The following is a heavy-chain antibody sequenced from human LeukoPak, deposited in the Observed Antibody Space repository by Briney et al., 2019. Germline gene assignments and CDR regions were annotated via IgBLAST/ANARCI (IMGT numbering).Heavy chain of an antibody. J-gene: IGHJ4*02. CDR3: ARDIVVVPAAMPAVDY. Sequence: ASVKVSCKASGGTFSSYAISWVRQAPGQGLEWMGRIIPILGIANYAQKLQGRVTMTTDTSTSTAYMELRSLRSDDTAVYYCARDIVVVPAAMPAVDYWGQGTLVTVSS. CDR1: GGTFSSYA. CDR2: IIPILGIA. V-gene: IGHV1-69*04. D-gene: IGHD2-2*01.